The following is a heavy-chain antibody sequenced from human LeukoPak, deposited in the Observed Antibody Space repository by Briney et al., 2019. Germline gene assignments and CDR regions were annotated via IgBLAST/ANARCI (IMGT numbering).Heavy chain of an antibody. Sequence: GGSLRLSCAASGFSFSSYSMNWVRQAPGKGLEWVSYISSSSTIYYADSVKGRFTISRDNAKNSLYLQMNSLRAEDTAVYYCARDLWVRGVIITPLDYWGQGTVVAVSS. CDR3: ARDLWVRGVIITPLDY. J-gene: IGHJ4*02. D-gene: IGHD3-10*01. V-gene: IGHV3-48*01. CDR1: GFSFSSYS. CDR2: ISSSSTI.